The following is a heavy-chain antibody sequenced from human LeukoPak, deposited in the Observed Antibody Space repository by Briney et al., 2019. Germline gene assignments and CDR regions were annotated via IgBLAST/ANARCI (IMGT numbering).Heavy chain of an antibody. CDR3: ARGSAAATFNY. V-gene: IGHV3-53*04. Sequence: PGGSLRLSCAASGFTFSSTYMTWVRQAPGKGLEWVSVIYSGGSTYYADSVKGRFTISRHNSKNTLYLQMNSLRAEDTAVYYCARGSAAATFNYWGQGTLVTVSS. J-gene: IGHJ4*02. CDR2: IYSGGST. CDR1: GFTFSSTY. D-gene: IGHD2/OR15-2a*01.